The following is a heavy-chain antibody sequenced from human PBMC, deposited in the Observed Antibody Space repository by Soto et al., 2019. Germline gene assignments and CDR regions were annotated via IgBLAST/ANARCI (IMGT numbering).Heavy chain of an antibody. Sequence: QVQLVQSGAEVKKPGSSVKVSCKASGGTFSSYAISWVRQAPGQGLEWMGGIIPIFGTANYAQKFQGRVTITADESTSTAYMELSSLRSEDTAVYYCAREVEWQQQGIGHNWFDPWGQGTLVTVSS. D-gene: IGHD6-13*01. J-gene: IGHJ5*02. CDR1: GGTFSSYA. CDR2: IIPIFGTA. V-gene: IGHV1-69*12. CDR3: AREVEWQQQGIGHNWFDP.